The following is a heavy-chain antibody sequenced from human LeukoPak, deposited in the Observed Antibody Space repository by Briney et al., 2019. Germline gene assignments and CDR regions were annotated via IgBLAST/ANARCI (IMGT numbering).Heavy chain of an antibody. J-gene: IGHJ4*02. CDR2: ISSSSSYI. Sequence: GGSLRLSCAASGFTFSSYSVNWVRQAPGRGLEWVSSISSSSSYIYYADSVKGRFTISRDNAKNSLYLQMNSLRAEDTAVYYCARPRQYGQGYYFDYWGQGTLVTVSS. V-gene: IGHV3-21*01. CDR3: ARPRQYGQGYYFDY. D-gene: IGHD4-17*01. CDR1: GFTFSSYS.